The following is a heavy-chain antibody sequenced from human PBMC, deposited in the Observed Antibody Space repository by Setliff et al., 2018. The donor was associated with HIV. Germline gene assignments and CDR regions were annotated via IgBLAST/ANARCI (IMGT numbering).Heavy chain of an antibody. J-gene: IGHJ4*02. V-gene: IGHV3-73*01. CDR2: IKTQPSNYAT. CDR3: ARDATRGGDFDF. CDR1: GFPFSGSA. D-gene: IGHD1-26*01. Sequence: PGGSLRLSCAASGFPFSGSAIHWVRRASGKGLEWVGRIKTQPSNYATAYGASMEGRFTISRDDSKSTAYLQLSSLKVEDTAVHFCARDATRGGDFDFWGQGTLVTVSS.